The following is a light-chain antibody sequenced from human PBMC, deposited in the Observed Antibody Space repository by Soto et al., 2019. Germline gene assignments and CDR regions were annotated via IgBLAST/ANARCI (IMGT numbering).Light chain of an antibody. CDR3: SSYTTSSTYV. Sequence: QSALTQPPSVSGSPGQSVTISCTGTSSDVGSYNRVSWYQQPPGTAPKLMIYDVSNRPSGIPDRFSGSKSGNAASLTISGLHAEDEADSYCSSYTTSSTYVSGTGTKVTVL. V-gene: IGLV2-18*02. CDR2: DVS. CDR1: SSDVGSYNR. J-gene: IGLJ1*01.